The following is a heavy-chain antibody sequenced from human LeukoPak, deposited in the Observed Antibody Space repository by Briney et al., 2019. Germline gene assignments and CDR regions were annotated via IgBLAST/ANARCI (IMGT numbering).Heavy chain of an antibody. CDR2: INWNGGST. CDR1: GFTFDDYG. V-gene: IGHV3-20*04. CDR3: AREGTAHYYYYYMDV. J-gene: IGHJ6*03. Sequence: GGSLRLSCAASGFTFDDYGMSWVRQAPGKGLEWVSGINWNGGSTGYADSVKGRFTISRDNAKNSLYLQMNSLRAEDTALYYCAREGTAHYYYYYMDVWGKGTTVTVSS.